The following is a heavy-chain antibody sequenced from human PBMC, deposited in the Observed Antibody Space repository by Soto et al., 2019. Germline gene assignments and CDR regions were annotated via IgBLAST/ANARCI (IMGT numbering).Heavy chain of an antibody. CDR1: GGSISSSY. J-gene: IGHJ5*02. Sequence: PSETLSLTCTVSGGSISSSYWSWIRQPPGKGLEWLAYIYADGSANYNPSLKSRATISLDMSKNQFSLKLTSVTAADTAVYYCARDKDLRGGSCRKNWSDPWGQGTLVTVSS. CDR2: IYADGSA. D-gene: IGHD2-15*01. CDR3: ARDKDLRGGSCRKNWSDP. V-gene: IGHV4-59*01.